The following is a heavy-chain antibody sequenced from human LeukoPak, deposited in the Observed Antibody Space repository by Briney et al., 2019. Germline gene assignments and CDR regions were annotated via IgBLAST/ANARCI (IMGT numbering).Heavy chain of an antibody. V-gene: IGHV1-18*01. CDR2: ISAYNGNT. CDR3: ARDLTTTYYYYGMDV. CDR1: DYTFTSYG. Sequence: ASVKVSCKASDYTFTSYGISWVRQAPGQGLEWMGWISAYNGNTNYAQKLQGRVTMTTDTSTSTAYMELRSLRSDDTAVYYCARDLTTTYYYYGMDVWGQGTTVTVSS. J-gene: IGHJ6*02. D-gene: IGHD1-14*01.